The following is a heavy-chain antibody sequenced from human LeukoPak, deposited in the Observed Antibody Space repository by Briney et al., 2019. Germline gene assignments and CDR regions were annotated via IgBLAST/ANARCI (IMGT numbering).Heavy chain of an antibody. CDR2: MTPNSGNT. CDR3: ARGYDFWSSSYHYYMDV. D-gene: IGHD3-3*01. CDR1: GYTFTSYD. V-gene: IGHV1-8*03. Sequence: ASVKVSCKASGYTFTSYDINWVRQATGQGLEWMGWMTPNSGNTGYAQKLQGRVTITRNTSISTAYMELSSLRSEDTAVYYCARGYDFWSSSYHYYMDVWGKGSTVTVSS. J-gene: IGHJ6*03.